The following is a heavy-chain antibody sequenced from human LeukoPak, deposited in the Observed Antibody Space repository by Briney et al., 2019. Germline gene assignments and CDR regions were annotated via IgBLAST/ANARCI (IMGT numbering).Heavy chain of an antibody. CDR2: ISYDGSNK. Sequence: GGSLRLSCAASGFTFSSYAMHWVRQAPGKGLEWVAVISYDGSNKYYADSVKGRFTISRDNSKNTLYLQMNSLRAEDTAVYYCARVRVPRMAARPLEYWGQGTLVTVSS. V-gene: IGHV3-30*04. D-gene: IGHD6-6*01. CDR3: ARVRVPRMAARPLEY. J-gene: IGHJ4*02. CDR1: GFTFSSYA.